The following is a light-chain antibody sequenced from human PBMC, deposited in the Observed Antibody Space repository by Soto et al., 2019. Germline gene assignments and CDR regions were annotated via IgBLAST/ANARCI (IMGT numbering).Light chain of an antibody. CDR1: QSVDST. J-gene: IGKJ2*01. CDR3: PQYHMWPPYT. V-gene: IGKV3-15*01. Sequence: EIVMTQSPATLSVSPGETAALSCRASQSVDSTLAWYQQKPGQAPRLLIYDASTRATGIPARFSGSGSGTEFILAISLLLSEDFAGYFCPQYHMWPPYTFGQGTKLEIK. CDR2: DAS.